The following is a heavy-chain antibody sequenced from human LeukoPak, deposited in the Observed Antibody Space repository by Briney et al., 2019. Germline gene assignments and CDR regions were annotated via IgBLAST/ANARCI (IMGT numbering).Heavy chain of an antibody. Sequence: ASVKASCKASGYTFTGFHMHWVRQAPGQGLEWMGWINPKSSRTNYAQKFQGRVTMTRDTSISTAYMELTSLRSDDTAIYYCARNGGTSGPDLDCWGQGTLVTVSS. CDR3: ARNGGTSGPDLDC. V-gene: IGHV1-2*02. D-gene: IGHD3-3*01. CDR2: INPKSSRT. CDR1: GYTFTGFH. J-gene: IGHJ4*02.